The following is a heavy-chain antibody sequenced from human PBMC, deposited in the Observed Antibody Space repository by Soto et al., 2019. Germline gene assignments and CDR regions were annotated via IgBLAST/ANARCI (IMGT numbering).Heavy chain of an antibody. CDR2: IYYSGST. Sequence: QVQLQESGPGLVRPSQTLSLTCTVSGGSISSGGYYWSWIRQHPGKGLEWIGYIYYSGSTYYNPSLKSRGTISVDTSKNQFSLKLSSVTAADTAVYYCARGGRRSPAMDVWGQGTKVTVSS. CDR1: GGSISSGGYY. J-gene: IGHJ6*02. CDR3: ARGGRRSPAMDV. V-gene: IGHV4-31*03.